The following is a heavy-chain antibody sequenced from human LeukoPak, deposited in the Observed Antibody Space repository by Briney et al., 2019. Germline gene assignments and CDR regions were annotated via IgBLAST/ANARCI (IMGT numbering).Heavy chain of an antibody. CDR3: AKLADTNWDY. D-gene: IGHD5-18*01. CDR2: IWYDGSQK. CDR1: GFTFSSYG. J-gene: IGHJ4*02. Sequence: GGSLRLSCAASGFTFSSYGMHWVRQVPGKGLEWVAVIWYDGSQKYYADSVKGRFTISRDNSKNTLFLQMNSLRAEDTAVYYCAKLADTNWDYWGQGTLVTVSS. V-gene: IGHV3-33*06.